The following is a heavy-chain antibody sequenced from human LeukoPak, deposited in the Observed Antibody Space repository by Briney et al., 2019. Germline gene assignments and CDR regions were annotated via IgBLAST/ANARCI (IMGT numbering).Heavy chain of an antibody. CDR1: GFTFSSYA. CDR3: SKRHYDSSGHNARAFDI. V-gene: IGHV3-23*01. J-gene: IGHJ3*02. CDR2: ISGSDGAT. D-gene: IGHD3-22*01. Sequence: PGESLTLSCAASGFTFSSYAMGWIRQPPGKGLEWVSPISGSDGATYYAHSGRGRFTISRDNSKNTLYLQMNSLGAEATAVYYCSKRHYDSSGHNARAFDIWGQGTMATVSS.